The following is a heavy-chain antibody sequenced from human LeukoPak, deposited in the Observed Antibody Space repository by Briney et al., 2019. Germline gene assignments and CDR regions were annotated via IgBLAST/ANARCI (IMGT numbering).Heavy chain of an antibody. Sequence: ASVKVSCKASGYTFTSYYMHWVRQAPGQGLEWMGWISAYNGNTNYAQKLQGRVTMTTDTSTSTAYMELRSLRSDDTAVYYCARDLWEYYYYYYGMDVWGQGTTVTVSS. V-gene: IGHV1-18*04. CDR2: ISAYNGNT. J-gene: IGHJ6*02. CDR3: ARDLWEYYYYYYGMDV. D-gene: IGHD1-26*01. CDR1: GYTFTSYY.